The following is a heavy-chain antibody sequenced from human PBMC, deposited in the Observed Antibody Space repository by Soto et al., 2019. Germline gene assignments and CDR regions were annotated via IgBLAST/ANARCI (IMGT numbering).Heavy chain of an antibody. CDR3: ARDRGRNCSGGSCYG. CDR1: GGTFSSYA. V-gene: IGHV1-69*12. Sequence: QVQLVQSGAEVKKPGSSVKVSCKASGGTFSSYAISWVRQAPGQGLEWMGGIIPIFGTANYAQKFQGRVTIXXDXSXXTADMELSSLRSEDTAVYYCARDRGRNCSGGSCYGWGQGTLVTVSS. D-gene: IGHD2-15*01. CDR2: IIPIFGTA. J-gene: IGHJ4*02.